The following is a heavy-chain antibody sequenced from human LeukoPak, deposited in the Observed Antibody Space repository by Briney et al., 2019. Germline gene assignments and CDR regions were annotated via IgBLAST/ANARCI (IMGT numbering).Heavy chain of an antibody. J-gene: IGHJ4*02. V-gene: IGHV4-34*01. D-gene: IGHD2-15*01. CDR2: INHSGST. CDR3: ASSCSGGSCSTPTRLDY. Sequence: SETLSLTCAVYGGSFSGYYWSWIRQPPGKGLEWIGEINHSGSTNYNPSLKSRVTISVDTSKNQFSLKLSSVTAADTAVYYCASSCSGGSCSTPTRLDYRGQGTLVTVSS. CDR1: GGSFSGYY.